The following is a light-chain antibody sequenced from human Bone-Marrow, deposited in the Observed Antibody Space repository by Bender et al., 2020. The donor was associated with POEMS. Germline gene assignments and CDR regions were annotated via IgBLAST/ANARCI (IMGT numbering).Light chain of an antibody. CDR2: DDG. CDR1: NIGSYS. J-gene: IGLJ2*01. Sequence: SYVVTQAPSVSVAPGQTARITCGGNNIGSYSVHWYQQRPGQAPVLVVYDDGDRPSGIPERFSGCNSGNTATLTISRVEAGDEADYYCHMWDSSRDHPGVVFGGGTKLSVL. V-gene: IGLV3-21*02. CDR3: HMWDSSRDHPGVV.